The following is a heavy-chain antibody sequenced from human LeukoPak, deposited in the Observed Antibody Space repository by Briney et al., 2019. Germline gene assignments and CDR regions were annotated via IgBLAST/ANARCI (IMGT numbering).Heavy chain of an antibody. V-gene: IGHV3-53*01. J-gene: IGHJ6*02. Sequence: GGSLRLSCAASGFTVSSNYMSWVRQAPGKGLEWVSVIYSGGSTYYADSVKGRFTISRDNSKNTLYLQMNSLRAEDTAAYYCARTPGYSYGTYYYYYGMDVWGQGTTVTVSS. CDR3: ARTPGYSYGTYYYYYGMDV. CDR1: GFTVSSNY. CDR2: IYSGGST. D-gene: IGHD5-18*01.